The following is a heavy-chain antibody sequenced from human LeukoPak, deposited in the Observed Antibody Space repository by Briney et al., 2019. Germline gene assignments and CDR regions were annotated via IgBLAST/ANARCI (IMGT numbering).Heavy chain of an antibody. Sequence: TGGSLRLSCAASGFTFSSYSMNWVRQAPGKGLEWVSYISSSSSTIYYADSVKGRFTISRDNSKNTLYLQMNSLRAEDTAVYYCARGGGKNFDYWGQGTLVTVSS. D-gene: IGHD3-16*01. J-gene: IGHJ4*02. CDR1: GFTFSSYS. CDR3: ARGGGKNFDY. CDR2: ISSSSSTI. V-gene: IGHV3-48*01.